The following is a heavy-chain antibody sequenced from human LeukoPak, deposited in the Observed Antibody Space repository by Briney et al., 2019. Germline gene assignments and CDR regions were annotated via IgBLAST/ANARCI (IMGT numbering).Heavy chain of an antibody. D-gene: IGHD2-15*01. CDR3: AKRLVGSSRLYNIDY. Sequence: GGSLRLSCAASGFTFSSYAMSWVRQAPGKGLEWVSAMSGSGSSTYYADSVKGRFTISRDNSKNTVYLQMNSLRAEDAAVYYCAKRLVGSSRLYNIDYWGQGTHVTVSS. V-gene: IGHV3-23*01. CDR1: GFTFSSYA. CDR2: MSGSGSST. J-gene: IGHJ4*02.